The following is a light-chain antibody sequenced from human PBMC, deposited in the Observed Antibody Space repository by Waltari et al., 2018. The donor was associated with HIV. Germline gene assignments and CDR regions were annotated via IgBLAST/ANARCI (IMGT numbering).Light chain of an antibody. CDR2: EGT. V-gene: IGLV2-14*03. CDR1: TITYNS. Sequence: QSALTQPASVSGSPGQSVTITCTGPTITYNSVSWYPQHPATSPKLIMFEGTYRPAGVSSPVSGSQSDNTASLTNPGLQGEDEAHYYCSSYTASGSVIFGGGTNLPVL. J-gene: IGLJ2*01. CDR3: SSYTASGSVI.